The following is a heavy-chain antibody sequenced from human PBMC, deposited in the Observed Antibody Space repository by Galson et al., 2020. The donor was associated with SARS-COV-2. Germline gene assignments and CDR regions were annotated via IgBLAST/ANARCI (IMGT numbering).Heavy chain of an antibody. V-gene: IGHV3-9*01. D-gene: IGHD6-13*01. CDR3: AKDSGSWYTDRKAFDI. Sequence: SLKISCAASGFTFDDYAMHWVRQAPGKGLEWVSGISWNSGSIGYADSVKGRFTISRDNAKNSLYLQMNSLRAEDTALYYCAKDSGSWYTDRKAFDIWGQGTMVTVSS. CDR1: GFTFDDYA. CDR2: ISWNSGSI. J-gene: IGHJ3*02.